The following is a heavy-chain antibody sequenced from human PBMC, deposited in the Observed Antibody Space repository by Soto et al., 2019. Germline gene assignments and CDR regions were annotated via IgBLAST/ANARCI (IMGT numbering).Heavy chain of an antibody. V-gene: IGHV3-15*01. Sequence: EVQLVESGGGLVKPGGSLRLSCAASGFTFSNAWMSWVRQAPGKGLEWVGRIKSKTDGGTTDYAAPVKGRFTISRDDSKTTLYLQMNSLKTEDTAVYYCTSRYYDFWSGQRRGGWFDPWGQGTLVTVSS. J-gene: IGHJ5*02. D-gene: IGHD3-3*01. CDR3: TSRYYDFWSGQRRGGWFDP. CDR1: GFTFSNAW. CDR2: IKSKTDGGTT.